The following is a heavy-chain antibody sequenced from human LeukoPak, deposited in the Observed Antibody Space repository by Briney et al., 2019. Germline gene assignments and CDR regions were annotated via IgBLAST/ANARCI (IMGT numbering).Heavy chain of an antibody. CDR1: GFTFSSYA. D-gene: IGHD6-19*01. J-gene: IGHJ3*02. Sequence: PTGRSLRLSCAASGFTFSSYAMHWVRQAPGKGLEWVAVISYDGSNKYYADSVKGRFTISRDNSKNTLYLQMNSLRAEDTAVYYCARSGYSSGWYESDAFDIWGQGTMVTVSS. CDR3: ARSGYSSGWYESDAFDI. CDR2: ISYDGSNK. V-gene: IGHV3-30-3*01.